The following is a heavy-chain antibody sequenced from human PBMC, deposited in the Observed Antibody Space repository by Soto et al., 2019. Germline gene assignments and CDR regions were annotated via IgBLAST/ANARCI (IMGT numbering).Heavy chain of an antibody. CDR1: GYTFTSYA. V-gene: IGHV1-3*01. CDR3: ATEVFAAAGTFHYYGMDV. J-gene: IGHJ6*02. CDR2: IDAGNGNT. D-gene: IGHD6-13*01. Sequence: GASVKVSCKASGYTFTSYAMHWVRQAPGQRLEWMGWIDAGNGNTKYSQKFQGRVTITRDTSASTAYMELSSLRSEDTAVYDCATEVFAAAGTFHYYGMDVWGRGTSVHVSS.